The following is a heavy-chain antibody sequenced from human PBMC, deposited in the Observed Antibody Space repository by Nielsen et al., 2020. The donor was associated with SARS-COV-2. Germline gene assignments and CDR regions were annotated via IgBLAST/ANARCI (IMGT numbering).Heavy chain of an antibody. CDR3: ARGSISMVRGVIQNYYYYYGMDV. V-gene: IGHV4-34*01. J-gene: IGHJ6*02. CDR2: IYHSGST. Sequence: PGKGLEWIGEIYHSGSTNYNPSLKSRVTISVDTSKNQFSLKLSSVTAADTAVYYCARGSISMVRGVIQNYYYYYGMDVWGQGTTVTRLL. D-gene: IGHD3-10*01.